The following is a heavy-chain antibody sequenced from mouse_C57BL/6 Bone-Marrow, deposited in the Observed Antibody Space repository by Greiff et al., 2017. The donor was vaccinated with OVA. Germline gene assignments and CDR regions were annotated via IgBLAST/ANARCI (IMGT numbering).Heavy chain of an antibody. CDR1: GYTFTDYN. V-gene: IGHV1-18*01. Sequence: VQLKESGPELVKPGASVKIPCKASGYTFTDYNMDWVKQSHGKSLEWIGDINPNNGGTIYNQKFKGKATLTVDKSSSTAYMELRSLTSEDTAVYYCAIRTGTPFAYWGQGTLVTVSA. CDR3: AIRTGTPFAY. CDR2: INPNNGGT. J-gene: IGHJ3*01. D-gene: IGHD4-1*01.